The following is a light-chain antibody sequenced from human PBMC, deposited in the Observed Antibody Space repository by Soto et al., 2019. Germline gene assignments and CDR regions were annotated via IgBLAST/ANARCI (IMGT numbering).Light chain of an antibody. CDR3: TSYVGSNIWV. J-gene: IGLJ3*02. CDR2: XXX. CDR1: SSDVGAYKY. Sequence: QSVLTQPPSASGSPGQSVTISCTGTSSDVGAYKYVSWYQQYPGXAXKLMXXXXXXXPXGVPXRXXGXXSGXXAXLXVSGXQAEDEADYYCTSYVGSNIWVFGGGTKVTVL. V-gene: IGLV2-8*01.